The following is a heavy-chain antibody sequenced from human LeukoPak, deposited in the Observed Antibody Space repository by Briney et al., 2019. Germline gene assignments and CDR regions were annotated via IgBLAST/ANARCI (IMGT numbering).Heavy chain of an antibody. CDR1: GFTFSSYA. CDR2: ISSSSSYI. D-gene: IGHD3-3*01. J-gene: IGHJ4*02. CDR3: AREITTHLRFLEWLSVYYFDY. V-gene: IGHV3-21*01. Sequence: PGGSLRLSCAASGFTFSSYAMSWVRQAPGKGLEWVSSISSSSSYIYYADSVKGRFTISRDNAKNSLYLQMNSLRAEDTAVYYCAREITTHLRFLEWLSVYYFDYWGQGTLVTVSS.